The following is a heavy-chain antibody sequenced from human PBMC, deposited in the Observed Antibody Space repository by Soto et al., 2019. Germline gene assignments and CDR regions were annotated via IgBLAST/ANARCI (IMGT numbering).Heavy chain of an antibody. CDR3: ASSRYRPHDDSIWWSWGFDP. Sequence: EVQLLESGGGLGQPGGSLRLSCAASGFTFSIYAMSWVRQAPGKGLGWVSAVSGSGGATYYADSVKGRFTISRDNSKNTLYLQMNSLTGEDAAVYYWASSRYRPHDDSIWWSWGFDPWGQGTLVTVSS. CDR1: GFTFSIYA. V-gene: IGHV3-23*01. J-gene: IGHJ5*02. CDR2: VSGSGGAT. D-gene: IGHD3-16*01.